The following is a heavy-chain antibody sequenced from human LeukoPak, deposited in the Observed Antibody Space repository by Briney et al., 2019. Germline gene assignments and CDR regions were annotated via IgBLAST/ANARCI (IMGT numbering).Heavy chain of an antibody. CDR1: GGTFSSYA. J-gene: IGHJ6*03. CDR2: LIPIFGTA. CDR3: ARAYIVVVPAAIYYPLKRYYYYYMDV. D-gene: IGHD2-2*02. Sequence: GASVKVSCKASGGTFSSYAISWVRQAPGQGLEWMGGLIPIFGTANYAQKFQGRVTITADESTSTAYMELSSLRSEDTAVYYCARAYIVVVPAAIYYPLKRYYYYYMDVWGKGTTVTISS. V-gene: IGHV1-69*13.